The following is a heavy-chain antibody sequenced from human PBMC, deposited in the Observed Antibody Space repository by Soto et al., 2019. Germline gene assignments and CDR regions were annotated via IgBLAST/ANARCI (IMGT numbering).Heavy chain of an antibody. J-gene: IGHJ4*02. V-gene: IGHV3-21*01. CDR1: GFTFSGYS. CDR2: ISSSSTYI. Sequence: GGSLRLSCAASGFTFSGYSMNWVRKAPGKGLEWVSSISSSSTYIYYADSLRGRFTISRNNAKNSLYLHMNSLRAEDTAVYYCARDLHSDSSGFGYWGQGTLVTVSS. D-gene: IGHD3-22*01. CDR3: ARDLHSDSSGFGY.